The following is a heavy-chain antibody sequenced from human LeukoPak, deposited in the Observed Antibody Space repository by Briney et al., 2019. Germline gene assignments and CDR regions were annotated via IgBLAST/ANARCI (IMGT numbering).Heavy chain of an antibody. V-gene: IGHV3-11*01. Sequence: GGSLRLSCEGSGFTFRDYQMSWIRQAPGKGLEWISYIHANPKTIYYADSAKGRFTISRDNAKNSLYLRMNSLRVDDTAVYYCARSGYGDFDYWGQGARVTVSS. CDR1: GFTFRDYQ. D-gene: IGHD5-12*01. J-gene: IGHJ4*02. CDR3: ARSGYGDFDY. CDR2: IHANPKTI.